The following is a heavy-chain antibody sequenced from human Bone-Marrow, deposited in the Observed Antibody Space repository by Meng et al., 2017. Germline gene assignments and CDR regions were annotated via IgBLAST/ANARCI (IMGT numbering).Heavy chain of an antibody. J-gene: IGHJ5*02. D-gene: IGHD6-19*01. CDR1: GGSIRTSGYY. CDR3: VRSSAWVRTGFDP. V-gene: IGHV4-39*01. Sequence: QPQLQESGPGLVRPSEALSRTCRFSGGSIRTSGYYWGWIRQPPGKGLEWIGSIGHSGFTYYTPSLKSRVTVSIDTSRNQFSLWLTSVTAADTAVYYCVRSSAWVRTGFDPWGQGTLVTVSS. CDR2: IGHSGFT.